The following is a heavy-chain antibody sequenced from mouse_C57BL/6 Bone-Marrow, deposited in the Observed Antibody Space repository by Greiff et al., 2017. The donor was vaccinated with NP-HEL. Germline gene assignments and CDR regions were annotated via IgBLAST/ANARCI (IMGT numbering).Heavy chain of an antibody. V-gene: IGHV6-6*01. CDR2: IRNKANNPAT. CDR1: GFTFSDSW. Sequence: EVQVVESGAGLVQPGGSMKLSCAASGFTFSDSWMDWVRQSPEKGLEWVAVIRNKANNPATYYAESVKGRLTISCDDSTCSVYLRMHSSSAEDTGVYYCSHAYDWGPGTTLTVSS. J-gene: IGHJ2*01. D-gene: IGHD1-1*01. CDR3: SHAYD.